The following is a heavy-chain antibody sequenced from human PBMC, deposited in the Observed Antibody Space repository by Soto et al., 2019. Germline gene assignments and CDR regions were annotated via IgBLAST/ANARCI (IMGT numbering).Heavy chain of an antibody. CDR3: ARAAQYYYYGMDV. D-gene: IGHD2-15*01. CDR1: GGSISSYY. J-gene: IGHJ6*02. Sequence: PSETLSLTCTVSGGSISSYYWSWIRQPPGKGLEWIGYIYYSGSTNYNPSLKSRVTISVDTSKNQFSLKLSSVTAADTAVYYCARAAQYYYYGMDVCGQGTTVTVSS. V-gene: IGHV4-59*01. CDR2: IYYSGST.